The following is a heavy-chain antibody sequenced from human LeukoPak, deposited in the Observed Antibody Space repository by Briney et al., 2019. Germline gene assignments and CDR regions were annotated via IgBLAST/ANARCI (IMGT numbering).Heavy chain of an antibody. CDR3: ARDLRYCSGGSCYSPPYY. Sequence: ASVKVSCKASGGTFSSYAISWVRQAPGQGLEWMGRINPNSGGTNYAQKFQGRVTMTRDTSISTAYMELSRLRSDDTAVYYCARDLRYCSGGSCYSPPYYWGQGTLVTVSS. D-gene: IGHD2-15*01. CDR2: INPNSGGT. V-gene: IGHV1-2*06. CDR1: GGTFSSYA. J-gene: IGHJ4*02.